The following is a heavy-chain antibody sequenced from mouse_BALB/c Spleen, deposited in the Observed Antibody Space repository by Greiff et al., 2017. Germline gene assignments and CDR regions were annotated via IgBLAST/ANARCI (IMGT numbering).Heavy chain of an antibody. CDR3: ASSSYYYGSSYAMDY. D-gene: IGHD1-1*01. CDR1: GFNIKDTY. J-gene: IGHJ4*01. Sequence: EVQLQESGAELVKPGASVKLSCTAPGFNIKDTYMHWVKQRPEQGLEWLGRIDPANGNTKYDPKFQGKATITADTSSNTAYLQLSSLTSEDTAVYYCASSSYYYGSSYAMDYWGQGTSVTVSS. CDR2: IDPANGNT. V-gene: IGHV14-3*02.